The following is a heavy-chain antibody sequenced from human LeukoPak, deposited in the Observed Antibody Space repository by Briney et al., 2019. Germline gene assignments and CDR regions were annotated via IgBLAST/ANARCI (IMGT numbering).Heavy chain of an antibody. CDR2: IKQDGSEK. D-gene: IGHD3-22*01. CDR3: ARNGDYDGRGFYYYFDY. V-gene: IGHV3-7*04. J-gene: IGHJ4*02. Sequence: GGSLRLSCAASGFTFSSYWMSWVRQAPGKGLEWVANIKQDGSEKYYVDSVKGRFTISRDNAKNSLSLQMSSLRAEDTAVYYCARNGDYDGRGFYYYFDYWGQGTLVTVSS. CDR1: GFTFSSYW.